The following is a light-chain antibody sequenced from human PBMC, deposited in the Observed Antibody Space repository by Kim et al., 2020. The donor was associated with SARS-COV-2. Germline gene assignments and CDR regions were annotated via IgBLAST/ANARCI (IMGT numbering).Light chain of an antibody. CDR3: QQYNSYSPT. CDR2: DAS. Sequence: ASVGDRVTITCRASQSISSWLAWYQQKPGKAPKLLIYDASSLDSGVPSRFSGSGSGTEFTLTISSLQPDDFATYYCQQYNSYSPTFGQGTKVDIK. V-gene: IGKV1-5*01. J-gene: IGKJ1*01. CDR1: QSISSW.